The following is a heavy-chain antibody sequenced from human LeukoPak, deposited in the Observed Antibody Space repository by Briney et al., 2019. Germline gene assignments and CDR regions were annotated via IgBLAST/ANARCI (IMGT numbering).Heavy chain of an antibody. J-gene: IGHJ4*02. CDR1: GGSFSAYY. V-gene: IGHV4-34*01. CDR3: ARYSRGVGAASDY. CDR2: INHSGST. Sequence: PSEXLSLTCAVYGGSFSAYYWSWIRQPPGKGLEWIGEINHSGSTNYNPSLKSRVTISVDTSKNQFSLKLSSVIAADTAVYYCARYSRGVGAASDYWGQGTLVTVSS. D-gene: IGHD2-15*01.